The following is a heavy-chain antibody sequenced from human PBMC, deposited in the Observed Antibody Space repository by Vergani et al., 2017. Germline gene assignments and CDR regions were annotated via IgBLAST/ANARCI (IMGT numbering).Heavy chain of an antibody. J-gene: IGHJ3*02. V-gene: IGHV5-51*07. CDR3: ARPMRYYDSSGNHVDDVFDI. Sequence: EVQLVPSGAEVKKPGESLKISCRGSGYSFTTHWIGWGHQMPGKGLEWMGIIYPGDSDTSYSPDCQGQVTISADKSISTAYLQWSSLKASATAMYYCARPMRYYDSSGNHVDDVFDIWGQGTVVTVSS. CDR1: GYSFTTHW. CDR2: IYPGDSDT. D-gene: IGHD3-22*01.